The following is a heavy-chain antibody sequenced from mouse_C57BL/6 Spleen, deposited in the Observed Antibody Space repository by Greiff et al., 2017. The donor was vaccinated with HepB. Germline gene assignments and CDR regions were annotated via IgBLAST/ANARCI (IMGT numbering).Heavy chain of an antibody. J-gene: IGHJ2*01. D-gene: IGHD2-1*01. CDR2: ISYDGSN. Sequence: DVQLQESGPGLVKPSQSLSLTCSVTGYSITSGYYWNWIRQFPGNKLEWMGYISYDGSNNYNPSLKNRISITRDTSKNQFFLKLNSVTTEDTATYYCARGGNLRYFDYWGQGTTLTVSS. CDR1: GYSITSGYY. V-gene: IGHV3-6*01. CDR3: ARGGNLRYFDY.